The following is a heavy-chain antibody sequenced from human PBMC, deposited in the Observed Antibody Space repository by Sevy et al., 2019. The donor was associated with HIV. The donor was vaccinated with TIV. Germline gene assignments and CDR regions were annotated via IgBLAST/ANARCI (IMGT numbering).Heavy chain of an antibody. CDR2: IFYSGST. J-gene: IGHJ4*02. CDR1: GGSVTSDSYY. D-gene: IGHD4-17*01. Sequence: SETLSLTCSVSGGSVTSDSYYWSWIRQPPVKGLEWIASIFYSGSTSYNSSLKSRVTMSVDTSKNQFSLRVSAVTAADTAVYYCARYRSPYGDYATGSFDSWGQGTLVTVSS. V-gene: IGHV4-61*01. CDR3: ARYRSPYGDYATGSFDS.